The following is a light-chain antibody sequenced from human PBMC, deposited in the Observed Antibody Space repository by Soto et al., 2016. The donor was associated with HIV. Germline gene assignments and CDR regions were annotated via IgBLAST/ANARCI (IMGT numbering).Light chain of an antibody. Sequence: SYDLIQPPSVSVSPGQTVSITCSGDDLGARYACWYQHKPGQSPRLVIYQDNKRPSGIPERFSGSNSGNTATLIIRETQATDEADYYCQAWDSRSLVVFGRRTKLTVL. CDR1: DLGARY. CDR3: QAWDSRSLVV. V-gene: IGLV3-1*01. CDR2: QDN. J-gene: IGLJ3*02.